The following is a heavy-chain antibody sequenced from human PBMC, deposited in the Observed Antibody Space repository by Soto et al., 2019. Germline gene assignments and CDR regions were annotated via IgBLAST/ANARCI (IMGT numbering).Heavy chain of an antibody. J-gene: IGHJ4*02. Sequence: VSGPTLVNPTQTLTLTCTFSGFSLSTSGMCVSWIRQPPGKALEWLALIDWDDDKYYSTSLKTRLTISKDTSKNQVVLTMTNMDPVDTATYYCARVAGTRVEDYFDYWGQGTLVTVSS. V-gene: IGHV2-70*01. CDR2: IDWDDDK. CDR1: GFSLSTSGMC. CDR3: ARVAGTRVEDYFDY. D-gene: IGHD6-13*01.